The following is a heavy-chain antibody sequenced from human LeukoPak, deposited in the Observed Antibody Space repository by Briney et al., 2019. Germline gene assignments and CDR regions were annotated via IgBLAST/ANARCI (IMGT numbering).Heavy chain of an antibody. V-gene: IGHV3-21*01. J-gene: IGHJ4*02. Sequence: GGSLRLSCAASGFTFSSLSMNWARQAPGKGLGWGSSISSSSSYIYYADSVKGRFTISRDNAKNSLYLQMNSLRAEDTAVYYCARFSGYCSSTSCTPGDWGQGTLVTVSS. CDR3: ARFSGYCSSTSCTPGD. D-gene: IGHD2-2*01. CDR2: ISSSSSYI. CDR1: GFTFSSLS.